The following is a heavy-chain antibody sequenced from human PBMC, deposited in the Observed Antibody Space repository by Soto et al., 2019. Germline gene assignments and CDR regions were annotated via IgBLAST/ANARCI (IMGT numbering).Heavy chain of an antibody. D-gene: IGHD4-17*01. J-gene: IGHJ5*02. Sequence: SETLSLTCTVSGDSVSKYYWNWIRQPAGKGLEWIGRIYTTRSPNYNPSLKSRVTMSVDTSKNQFSLKLNLSSVTAADTAVYYCARSPAYGDYANLNTWGQGTLVTVS. V-gene: IGHV4-4*07. CDR2: IYTTRSP. CDR1: GDSVSKYY. CDR3: ARSPAYGDYANLNT.